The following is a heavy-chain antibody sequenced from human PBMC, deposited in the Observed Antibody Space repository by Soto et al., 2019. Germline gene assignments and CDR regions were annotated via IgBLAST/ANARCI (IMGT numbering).Heavy chain of an antibody. CDR2: ISSSSSYI. CDR1: GFTFSSYS. D-gene: IGHD6-6*01. J-gene: IGHJ4*02. CDR3: VRHPVLKSPSSY. V-gene: IGHV3-21*04. Sequence: TGGSLRLSCAASGFTFSSYSMNWVRQAPGKGLEWVSSISSSSSYIYYADSVKGRFTISINTAYLQWNSLKASDTAMYYCVRHPVLKSPSSYWGQGTLVTVSS.